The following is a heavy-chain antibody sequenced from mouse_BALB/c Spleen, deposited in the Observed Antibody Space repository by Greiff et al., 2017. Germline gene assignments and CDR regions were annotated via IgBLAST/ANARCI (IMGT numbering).Heavy chain of an antibody. CDR2: INSNGGST. CDR1: GFTFSSYY. V-gene: IGHV5-6-2*01. Sequence: EVKLMESGAGLVKPGGSLKLSCAASGFTFSSYYMSWVRQTPEKRLELVAAINSNGGSTYYPATVKGRFTISRDNAKNTLYLQMSSLKSEDTALYDSARRDYEGAWFAYWGQGTLVTVSA. CDR3: ARRDYEGAWFAY. J-gene: IGHJ3*01. D-gene: IGHD2-4*01.